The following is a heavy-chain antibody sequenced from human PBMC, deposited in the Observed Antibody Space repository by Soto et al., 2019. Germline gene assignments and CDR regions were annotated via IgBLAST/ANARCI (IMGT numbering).Heavy chain of an antibody. CDR2: ISAYNGKT. Sequence: GASVKVSCTASCYTFTSYGISWVRHAPGQGLEWMGWISAYNGKTNYAQKLQGRVTMTTDTSTSTAYMELRSLRSDDTAVYYCARDGVPAAIRGGYYYYGRDVWGQGTTVTVS. V-gene: IGHV1-18*01. CDR1: CYTFTSYG. CDR3: ARDGVPAAIRGGYYYYGRDV. D-gene: IGHD2-2*02. J-gene: IGHJ6*02.